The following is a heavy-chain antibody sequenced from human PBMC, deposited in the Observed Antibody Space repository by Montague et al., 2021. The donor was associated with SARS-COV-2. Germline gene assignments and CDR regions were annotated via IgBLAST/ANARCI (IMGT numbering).Heavy chain of an antibody. V-gene: IGHV3-21*01. Sequence: SLSLSCAASGFTLSRYSLTWVRQAPGKGLEWVSSISSSSSYIYYADSVKGRFTISRDNAKNSLYLQMNSLRAEDTAVYYCAREEVVNPYYYYYMDVWGKGTTVTVSS. CDR1: GFTLSRYS. CDR3: AREEVVNPYYYYYMDV. CDR2: ISSSSSYI. D-gene: IGHD4-23*01. J-gene: IGHJ6*03.